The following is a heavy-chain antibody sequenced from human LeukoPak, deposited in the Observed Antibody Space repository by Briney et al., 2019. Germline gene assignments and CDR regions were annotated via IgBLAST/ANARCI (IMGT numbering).Heavy chain of an antibody. CDR2: IYSGGTT. J-gene: IGHJ4*02. CDR1: GLTVSSNY. Sequence: GGSLRLSCVVSGLTVSSNYMSWVRQAPGKGLEWVSVIYSGGTTNYADTVKGRFLVYRDNSKNTLYLQMNSLRAEDTAVYYCASKLTTGYWGQGTLVTVSS. D-gene: IGHD4-17*01. V-gene: IGHV3-66*01. CDR3: ASKLTTGY.